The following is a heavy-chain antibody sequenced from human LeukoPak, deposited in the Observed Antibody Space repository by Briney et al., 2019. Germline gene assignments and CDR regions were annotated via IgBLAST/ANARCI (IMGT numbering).Heavy chain of an antibody. CDR2: IYTSGST. CDR1: GGSISSGSYY. J-gene: IGHJ4*02. CDR3: ARVAAKTVDY. Sequence: SSETLSLTCTVSGGSISSGSYYWSWIRQPAGKGLEWIGRIYTSGSTNYNPSLKSRVTISVDLSKDQFSLKLTSVTAADTAFYYCARVAAKTVDYWGQGTLVTVSS. D-gene: IGHD2-15*01. V-gene: IGHV4-61*02.